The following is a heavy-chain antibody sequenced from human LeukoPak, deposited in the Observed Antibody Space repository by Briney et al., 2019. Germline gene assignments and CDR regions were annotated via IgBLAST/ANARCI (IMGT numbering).Heavy chain of an antibody. Sequence: PGGSLRLSCAASGFTFDDYAMHWVRQAPGKGLEWVSGISWNSGSIGYADSVKGRFTISRDNAKNSLYLQMNSLRAGDTALYHCARENGDYDQIDYWGQGTLVTVSS. CDR2: ISWNSGSI. V-gene: IGHV3-9*01. J-gene: IGHJ4*02. D-gene: IGHD4-17*01. CDR1: GFTFDDYA. CDR3: ARENGDYDQIDY.